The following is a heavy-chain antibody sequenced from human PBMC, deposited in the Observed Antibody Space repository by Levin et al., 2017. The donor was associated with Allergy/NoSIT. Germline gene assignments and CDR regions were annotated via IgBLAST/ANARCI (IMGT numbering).Heavy chain of an antibody. CDR1: GFTFSKYT. CDR2: ISDDGSNN. J-gene: IGHJ6*03. Sequence: PGESLKISCAASGFTFSKYTMHWVRQAPGKGLGWVALISDDGSNNYYADSVKGRFTISRDNSKNTLFLQISSLSIEDTAVYYCARGIWNRDYYVDVWGKGTTVTVSS. D-gene: IGHD1-1*01. CDR3: ARGIWNRDYYVDV. V-gene: IGHV3-30-3*01.